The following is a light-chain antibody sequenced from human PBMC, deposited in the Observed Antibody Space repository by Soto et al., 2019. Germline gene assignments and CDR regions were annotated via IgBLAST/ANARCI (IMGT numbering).Light chain of an antibody. Sequence: SSELTQPPSVSVAPGQTATITCGGNNIGRKTVHWYQQKPGQAPVLVVYDDRDRPSGIPERFSGSNSGNTATLTISRVEAGDEADYSCQVWDSTADPVVFGGGTKLTVL. CDR3: QVWDSTADPVV. V-gene: IGLV3-21*02. J-gene: IGLJ3*02. CDR2: DDR. CDR1: NIGRKT.